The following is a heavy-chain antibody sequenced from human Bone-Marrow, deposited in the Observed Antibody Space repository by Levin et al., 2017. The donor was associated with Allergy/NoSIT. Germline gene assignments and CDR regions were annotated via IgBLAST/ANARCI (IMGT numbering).Heavy chain of an antibody. Sequence: QPGGSLRLSCAASGFTFSSYAMSWVRQAPGKGLEWVSAISGSGGSTYYADSVKGRFTISRDNSKNTLYLQMNSLRAEDTAVYYCANGIWDVVVPAADPPGSGYGIDFDYWGQGTLVTVSS. CDR2: ISGSGGST. CDR1: GFTFSSYA. D-gene: IGHD2-2*01. V-gene: IGHV3-23*01. J-gene: IGHJ4*02. CDR3: ANGIWDVVVPAADPPGSGYGIDFDY.